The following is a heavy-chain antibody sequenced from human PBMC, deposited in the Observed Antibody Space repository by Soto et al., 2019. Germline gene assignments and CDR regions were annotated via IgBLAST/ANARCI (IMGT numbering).Heavy chain of an antibody. D-gene: IGHD5-12*01. CDR1: GGTLSSYA. CDR2: IIPIFGTA. J-gene: IGHJ6*02. V-gene: IGHV1-69*06. CDR3: ARFNRSGYDLYYYYGMDV. Sequence: ASVKVPCKASGGTLSSYAISWVRQAPGQGLEWMGGIIPIFGTANYAQKFQGRVTITADKSTSTAYMELSSLRSEDTAVYYCARFNRSGYDLYYYYGMDVWGQGNTVTVS.